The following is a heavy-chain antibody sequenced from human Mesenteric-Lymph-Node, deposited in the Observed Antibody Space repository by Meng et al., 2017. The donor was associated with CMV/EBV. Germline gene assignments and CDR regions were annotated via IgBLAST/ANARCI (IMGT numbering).Heavy chain of an antibody. Sequence: SETLSLTCAVSGGSISSSNWWSWVRQPPGKGLEWIGEIYHGGATNYNPSLKSRVTISVDTSKNQFSLKLSSVTATDTAVYYCAREHSDFYEVSSYYGLDVWGQGTAVTVSS. CDR3: AREHSDFYEVSSYYGLDV. CDR1: GGSISSSNW. J-gene: IGHJ6*02. D-gene: IGHD3/OR15-3a*01. CDR2: IYHGGAT. V-gene: IGHV4-4*02.